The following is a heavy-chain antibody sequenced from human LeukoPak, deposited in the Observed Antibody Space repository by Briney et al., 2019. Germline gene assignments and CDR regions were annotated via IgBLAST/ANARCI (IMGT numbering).Heavy chain of an antibody. V-gene: IGHV1-18*01. CDR3: ARDPSNTSGFYAYLDS. D-gene: IGHD6-19*01. Sequence: GASVKVSCKASGYTFTSHGISWVRQAPGQGLEWMGWISAYNGDTKYAQKTQGRVTMTTDASTSTAYMVLRSLRSDDTAMYYCARDPSNTSGFYAYLDSWGQGTLVTVSS. J-gene: IGHJ4*02. CDR1: GYTFTSHG. CDR2: ISAYNGDT.